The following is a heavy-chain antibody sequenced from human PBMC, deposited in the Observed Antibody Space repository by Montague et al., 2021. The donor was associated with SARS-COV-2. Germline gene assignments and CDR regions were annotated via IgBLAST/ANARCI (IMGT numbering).Heavy chain of an antibody. D-gene: IGHD2-8*02. V-gene: IGHV3-15*01. CDR3: TTELGTGYYYGMDV. J-gene: IGHJ6*02. Sequence: SLRLSCAASGFTFSNAWMSWVRQAPGKGLEWVGRIKSKTDGGTXXXAXXXKGRFTISRDDSKNTLYLQMNRLKTEDTAVYYCTTELGTGYYYGMDVWGQGTTVTVSS. CDR2: IKSKTDGGTX. CDR1: GFTFSNAW.